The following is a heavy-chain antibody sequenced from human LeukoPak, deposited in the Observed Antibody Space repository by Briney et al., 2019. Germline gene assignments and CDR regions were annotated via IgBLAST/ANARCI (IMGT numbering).Heavy chain of an antibody. CDR1: GYTFTGYY. V-gene: IGHV1-2*02. Sequence: ASVKVSCKASGYTFTGYYMHWVRQAPGQGLEWMGWINPNSGGTNYAQKFQGRVTMTRDTSISTACMELSRLRSDDTAVYYCARGATTLNYYGMDVWGQGTTVTVSS. J-gene: IGHJ6*02. CDR3: ARGATTLNYYGMDV. D-gene: IGHD1-1*01. CDR2: INPNSGGT.